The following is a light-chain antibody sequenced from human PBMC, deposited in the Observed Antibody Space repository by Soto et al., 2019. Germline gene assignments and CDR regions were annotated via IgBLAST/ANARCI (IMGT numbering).Light chain of an antibody. CDR3: QQYNNWPPVT. CDR1: QSVSSD. V-gene: IGKV3-15*01. Sequence: EIVMTQSPATLSVSPGERATLSCRASQSVSSDLAWYQQKPGQAPRLLIYGASTRATGIPARFSGSGSGTEFTLTITSLQSEDFAVYYCQQYNNWPPVTFGGGTKVEIK. J-gene: IGKJ4*01. CDR2: GAS.